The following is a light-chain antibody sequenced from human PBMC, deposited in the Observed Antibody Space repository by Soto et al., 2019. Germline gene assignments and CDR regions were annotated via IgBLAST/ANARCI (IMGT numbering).Light chain of an antibody. Sequence: QSVLTQPPSVSGAPGQRVTISCTGSSSNIGAGYDVHWYLQVPGTAPKLLVYTHNNRPSGVPDRFSGSTSGTSASLAITGLQSEDEADYYCQSYDSRLSAYVFGTETKVTVL. CDR2: THN. CDR3: QSYDSRLSAYV. CDR1: SSNIGAGYD. J-gene: IGLJ1*01. V-gene: IGLV1-40*01.